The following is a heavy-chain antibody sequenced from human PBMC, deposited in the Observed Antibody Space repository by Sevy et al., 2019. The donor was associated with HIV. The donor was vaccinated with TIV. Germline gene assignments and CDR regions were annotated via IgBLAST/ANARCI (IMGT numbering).Heavy chain of an antibody. D-gene: IGHD3-10*01. V-gene: IGHV3-7*01. CDR1: EFIFSKYW. CDR3: ARDQGRSLYY. CDR2: IDQDGSEK. J-gene: IGHJ4*02. Sequence: GGSLRLSCATSEFIFSKYWMTWVRQAPGKGLEWVAHIDQDGSEKYYVDSVKGRFTISRDNAKNSLYLQMSSLRAGDTAVYYCARDQGRSLYYWGQGVLVTVSS.